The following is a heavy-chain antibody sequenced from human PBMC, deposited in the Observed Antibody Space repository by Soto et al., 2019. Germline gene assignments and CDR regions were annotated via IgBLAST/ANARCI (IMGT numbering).Heavy chain of an antibody. Sequence: VASVKVSCKASGYTFTGYYMHWVRQAPGQGLEWMGWINPNSGGTNYAQKFQGRVTMTRDTSISTAYMGLSRLRSDDTAVYYCAREDYYDSSGYYSEGRWFDPWGQGTLVTVYS. CDR3: AREDYYDSSGYYSEGRWFDP. D-gene: IGHD3-22*01. CDR1: GYTFTGYY. J-gene: IGHJ5*02. V-gene: IGHV1-2*02. CDR2: INPNSGGT.